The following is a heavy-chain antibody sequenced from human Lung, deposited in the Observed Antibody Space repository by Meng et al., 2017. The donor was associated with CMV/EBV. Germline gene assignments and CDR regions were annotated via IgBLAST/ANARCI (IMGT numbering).Heavy chain of an antibody. Sequence: SISSGDYCWTWIRQPPGKGLEWIGFIHNSGSTYYNPSLKTRVTISLDTSKNQFSLNLSSVTAADTAVYYCARDPKRFSYGHNFDYWGKGTLVTVSS. V-gene: IGHV4-30-4*01. J-gene: IGHJ4*02. D-gene: IGHD5-18*01. CDR2: IHNSGST. CDR1: SISSGDYC. CDR3: ARDPKRFSYGHNFDY.